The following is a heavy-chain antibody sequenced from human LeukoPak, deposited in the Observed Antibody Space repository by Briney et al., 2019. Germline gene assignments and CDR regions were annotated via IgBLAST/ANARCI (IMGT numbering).Heavy chain of an antibody. V-gene: IGHV3-23*01. CDR2: ISGSGGKT. CDR1: GFTFSNYA. J-gene: IGHJ4*02. Sequence: PGGSLRLSCAASGFTFSNYAMSWVRQAPGKGLEWVSVISGSGGKTYYADSVKGRFTISRDNSKNTLYLQRNSLRAEDTAVYYGAKDSGYGSGWYTHWGQRTLVTVSS. CDR3: AKDSGYGSGWYTH. D-gene: IGHD6-19*01.